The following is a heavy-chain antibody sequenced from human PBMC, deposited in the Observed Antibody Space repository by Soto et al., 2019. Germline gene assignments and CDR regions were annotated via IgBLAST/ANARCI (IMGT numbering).Heavy chain of an antibody. CDR1: GFTFSSYG. CDR2: ISYDGSNK. Sequence: GGSLRLSCAASGFTFSSYGMHWVRQAPGKGLEWVAVISYDGSNKYYADSVKGRFTISRDNSKNTLYLQMNSLRAEDTAVYYCAKGYYYGSGSYYTLDYWGQGTRVTVSS. D-gene: IGHD3-10*01. V-gene: IGHV3-30*18. J-gene: IGHJ4*02. CDR3: AKGYYYGSGSYYTLDY.